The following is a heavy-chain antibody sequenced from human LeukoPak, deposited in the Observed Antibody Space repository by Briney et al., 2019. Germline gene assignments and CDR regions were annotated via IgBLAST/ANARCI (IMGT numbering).Heavy chain of an antibody. V-gene: IGHV3-7*01. Sequence: TGGSLRLSCAASGFNVSSNYMTWVRQAPGKGLEWVANIKQDGSEKYYVDSVKGRFTISRDNAKNSLYLQMNSLRAEDTAVYYCARDLYRAWGAWGQGTLVTVSS. CDR1: GFNVSSNY. CDR3: ARDLYRAWGA. J-gene: IGHJ5*02. CDR2: IKQDGSEK. D-gene: IGHD3-16*01.